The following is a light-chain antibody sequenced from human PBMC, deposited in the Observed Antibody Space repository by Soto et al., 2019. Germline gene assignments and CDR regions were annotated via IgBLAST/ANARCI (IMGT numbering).Light chain of an antibody. Sequence: DIQMTQSPSTLSASVGDRVTITCRASQSISSWLAWYQQKPGKAPKLLIYDASSLESGVPSRFSGSGSGTEFTLTISSLQPDDFATYYCQKYNSYSSKFGKGTKVDIK. CDR1: QSISSW. V-gene: IGKV1-5*01. CDR2: DAS. J-gene: IGKJ1*01. CDR3: QKYNSYSSK.